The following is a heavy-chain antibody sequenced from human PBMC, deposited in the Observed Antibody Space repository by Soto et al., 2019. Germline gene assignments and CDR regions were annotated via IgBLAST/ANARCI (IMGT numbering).Heavy chain of an antibody. D-gene: IGHD6-19*01. CDR2: IYYSGST. V-gene: IGHV4-39*01. Sequence: SETLSLTCTVSGGSISSSSYYWGWIRQPPGKGLEWIGSIYYSGSTYYNPSLKSRVTISVDTSKNQFSLKLSSVTAADTAVYYCARSAVADPTWGFDYWGQGTLVTVSS. CDR1: GGSISSSSYY. J-gene: IGHJ4*02. CDR3: ARSAVADPTWGFDY.